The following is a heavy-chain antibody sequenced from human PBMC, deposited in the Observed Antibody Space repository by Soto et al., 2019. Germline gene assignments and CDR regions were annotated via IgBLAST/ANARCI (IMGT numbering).Heavy chain of an antibody. D-gene: IGHD1-1*01. J-gene: IGHJ3*02. Sequence: SLRLSCAASGFTFSNAWISWVRQAPGKGLEWVGRIKSKTDGGTTDYAAPVKGRFTISRDDSKNTLYLQMNSLKTEDTAVYYCTTEFTTLGAFDIWGQGTMVTVSS. CDR3: TTEFTTLGAFDI. CDR1: GFTFSNAW. V-gene: IGHV3-15*01. CDR2: IKSKTDGGTT.